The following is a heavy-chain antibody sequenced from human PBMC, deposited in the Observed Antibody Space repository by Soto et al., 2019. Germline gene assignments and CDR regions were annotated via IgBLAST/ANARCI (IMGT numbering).Heavy chain of an antibody. D-gene: IGHD3-10*01. V-gene: IGHV4-34*01. Sequence: PSETLSLTCAFYGGSFSGYYWSWIRQPPGKGLEWIGEINHSGSTNYNPSLKSRVTISVDTSKNQFSLKLSSVTAADTAVYYCGREVTRGWFDPWGQGTLVTVSS. CDR2: INHSGST. J-gene: IGHJ5*02. CDR3: GREVTRGWFDP. CDR1: GGSFSGYY.